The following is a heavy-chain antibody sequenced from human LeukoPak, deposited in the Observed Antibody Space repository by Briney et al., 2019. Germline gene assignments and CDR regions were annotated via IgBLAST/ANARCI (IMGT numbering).Heavy chain of an antibody. D-gene: IGHD3-22*01. CDR1: GFTFSSYS. CDR3: ARVGYYYDSSGYYYYFDY. CDR2: ISSSSSHI. V-gene: IGHV3-21*01. J-gene: IGHJ4*02. Sequence: PGGSLRLSCAASGFTFSSYSMNWVRQAPGKGLEWVSSISSSSSHIYYADSVKGRFTISRDNAKNSLYLQMNSLRAEDTAVYYCARVGYYYDSSGYYYYFDYWGQGTLVTVSS.